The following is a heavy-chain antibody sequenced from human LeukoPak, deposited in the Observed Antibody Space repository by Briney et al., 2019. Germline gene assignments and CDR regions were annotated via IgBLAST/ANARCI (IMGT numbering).Heavy chain of an antibody. CDR3: ATSTQGDDGFDI. CDR1: GFTFSSYG. J-gene: IGHJ3*02. D-gene: IGHD3-16*01. V-gene: IGHV3-48*04. Sequence: GGSLRLSCAASGFTFSSYGMTWVRQAPGKGLEWVSYISSSSSTIYYADSVKGRFTISRDNAKNSQSLQMNSLRADDTAIYYCATSTQGDDGFDIWGQGTLVIVSS. CDR2: ISSSSSTI.